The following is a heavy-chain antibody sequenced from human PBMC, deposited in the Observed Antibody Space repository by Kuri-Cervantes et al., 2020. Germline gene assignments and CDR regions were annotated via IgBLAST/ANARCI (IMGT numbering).Heavy chain of an antibody. J-gene: IGHJ4*02. D-gene: IGHD3-22*01. V-gene: IGHV3-7*01. Sequence: GESLKISCAASGFTFSSDWMGWVRQAPGKGLEWVANIKQDGSEKYYADSVKGRYTITRDNSKNTLYLQMNSLTAEDTAVYYCARDEYYYDSSGYSLPHWGQGTLVTVSS. CDR1: GFTFSSDW. CDR3: ARDEYYYDSSGYSLPH. CDR2: IKQDGSEK.